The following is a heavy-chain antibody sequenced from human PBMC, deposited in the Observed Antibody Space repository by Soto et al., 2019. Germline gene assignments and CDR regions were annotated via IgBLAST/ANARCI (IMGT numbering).Heavy chain of an antibody. J-gene: IGHJ4*02. CDR2: TNFKAEGYGT. V-gene: IGHV3-73*02. CDR1: GFTFSDSA. D-gene: IGHD3-22*01. Sequence: EVQLVESGGGLVQPGGSLKLSCAASGFTFSDSAIHWVRQASGKGLEWVGITNFKAEGYGTGYSPSMKDRFTISRDNSQSRAYLQLNSLKTEDTAVYYCVRAMYYTDSSGYTRCFDYWGQGTLVTVSS. CDR3: VRAMYYTDSSGYTRCFDY.